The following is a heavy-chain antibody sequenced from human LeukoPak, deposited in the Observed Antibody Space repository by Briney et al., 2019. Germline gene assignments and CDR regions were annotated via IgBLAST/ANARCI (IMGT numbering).Heavy chain of an antibody. CDR1: GFTLSSFW. D-gene: IGHD3-10*01. J-gene: IGHJ4*02. Sequence: PGGSLRLSCATSGFTLSSFWMHWVRQPPGKGLVWVSRINSDASSTNYADSVKGRFTISRDNTKNTVYLQMNSLRAEDTAVYYCESGGWGSSVHFDTWGQGALVTVSS. CDR2: INSDASST. CDR3: ESGGWGSSVHFDT. V-gene: IGHV3-74*01.